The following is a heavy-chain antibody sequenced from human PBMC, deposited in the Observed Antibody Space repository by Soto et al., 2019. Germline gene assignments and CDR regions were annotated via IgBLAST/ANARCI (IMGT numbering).Heavy chain of an antibody. V-gene: IGHV4-34*01. Sequence: QVQLQQWGAGLLKPSETLSLTCAVYGGSFSGYYWSWIRQPPGKGLEWIGEINHSGSTNYNPSLKSRVTISVDTSKNQFSLKLSSVTAADTAVYYCARGRAAIVWFGDLNWFDPWGQGTLVTVSS. CDR2: INHSGST. CDR1: GGSFSGYY. J-gene: IGHJ5*02. CDR3: ARGRAAIVWFGDLNWFDP. D-gene: IGHD3-10*01.